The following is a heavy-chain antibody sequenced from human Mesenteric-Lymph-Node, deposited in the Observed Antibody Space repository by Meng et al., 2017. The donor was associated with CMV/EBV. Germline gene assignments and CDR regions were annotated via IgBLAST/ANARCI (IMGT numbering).Heavy chain of an antibody. D-gene: IGHD3-3*01. CDR1: GGSVSSGSYY. CDR2: IYYSGST. J-gene: IGHJ4*02. V-gene: IGHV4-61*01. Sequence: SETLSLTCTVSGGSVSSGSYYWSWIRQPPGKGLEWIGYIYYSGSTNYNPSLKSRVTISVDTSKNQFSLKLSSVTAADTATYYCARYYFWSGYFDYWGQGTLVTVSS. CDR3: ARYYFWSGYFDY.